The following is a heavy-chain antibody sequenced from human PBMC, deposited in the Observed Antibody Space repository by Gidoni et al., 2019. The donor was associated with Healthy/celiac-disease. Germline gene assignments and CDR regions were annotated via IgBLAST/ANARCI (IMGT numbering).Heavy chain of an antibody. J-gene: IGHJ5*02. CDR3: ARHALGYCSSTSCYRGWFDP. Sequence: QVQLQESGPGLVKPSETLSLTCTVSGGSISSYYWSWIRQPPGKGLEWIGYIYYSGSTNYNPSRKSRVTISVDTSKNQFSLKLSSVTAADTAVYYCARHALGYCSSTSCYRGWFDPWGQGTLVTVSS. CDR1: GGSISSYY. CDR2: IYYSGST. D-gene: IGHD2-2*01. V-gene: IGHV4-59*08.